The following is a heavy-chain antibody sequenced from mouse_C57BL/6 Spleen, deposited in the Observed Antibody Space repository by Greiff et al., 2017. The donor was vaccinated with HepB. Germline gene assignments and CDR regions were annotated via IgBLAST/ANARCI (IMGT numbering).Heavy chain of an antibody. CDR2: INPNNGGT. CDR1: GYTFTDYY. D-gene: IGHD1-1*01. J-gene: IGHJ4*01. V-gene: IGHV1-26*01. CDR3: ARGRITTVVAPYYYAMDY. Sequence: EVQLQQSGPELVKPGASVKISCKASGYTFTDYYMNWVKQSHGKSLEWIGDINPNNGGTSYNQKFKGKATLTVDKSSSSAYLELRRLTYEDSAVYYCARGRITTVVAPYYYAMDYWGQGTSVTVSS.